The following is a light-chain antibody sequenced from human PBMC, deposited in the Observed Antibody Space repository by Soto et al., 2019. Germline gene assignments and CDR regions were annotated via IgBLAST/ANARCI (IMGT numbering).Light chain of an antibody. CDR1: QSISSSN. CDR3: LQSGNSPWT. V-gene: IGKV3-20*01. CDR2: GAS. Sequence: EIVLTQSPGSLSLSPGEGATLSCRASQSISSSNLAWYQQIRGQPPRLLIYGASSRATGVPDRFSGSGSGTDFNLTISRLEPDDFAVYFCLQSGNSPWTFGQGTKVEI. J-gene: IGKJ1*01.